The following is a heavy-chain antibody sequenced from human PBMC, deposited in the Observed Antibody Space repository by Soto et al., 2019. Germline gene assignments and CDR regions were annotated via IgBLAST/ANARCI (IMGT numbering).Heavy chain of an antibody. Sequence: ASVKVSCKASGYTFTSYYMHWVRQAPGQGLEWMGIINPSGGSTSYAQKFQGRVTMTRDTSTSTVYMELSSLRSEDTAVYYCARHYYDRGGYYRDAFDIWGQGTMVTVSS. CDR2: INPSGGST. J-gene: IGHJ3*02. CDR1: GYTFTSYY. D-gene: IGHD3-22*01. V-gene: IGHV1-46*01. CDR3: ARHYYDRGGYYRDAFDI.